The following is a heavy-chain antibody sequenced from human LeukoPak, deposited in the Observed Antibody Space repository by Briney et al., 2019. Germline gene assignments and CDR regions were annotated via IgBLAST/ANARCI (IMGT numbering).Heavy chain of an antibody. CDR1: GFTFSGYA. D-gene: IGHD3-22*01. V-gene: IGHV3-64*04. CDR2: IPSNGGTT. Sequence: GGSLRLSCSASGFTFSGYAMHWVRQAPGKGLEYVSGIPSNGGTTYYADSVKGRFTISRDNSRNTLYLQMNSLRAEDTAVYYCARGPNSGYGMWGQGTLVTVSS. J-gene: IGHJ4*02. CDR3: ARGPNSGYGM.